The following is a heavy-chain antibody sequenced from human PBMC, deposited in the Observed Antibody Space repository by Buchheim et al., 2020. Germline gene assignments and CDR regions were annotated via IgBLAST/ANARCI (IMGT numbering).Heavy chain of an antibody. J-gene: IGHJ1*01. CDR2: IYHSGST. D-gene: IGHD3-22*01. CDR3: ARAALPYYYDSSGPGAFQH. CDR1: GGSISSGGYS. V-gene: IGHV4-30-2*01. Sequence: QLQLQESGSGLVKPSQTLSLTCAVSGGSISSGGYSWSWIRQPPGKGLEWIGYIYHSGSTYYNPSLKSRVTISVDRSKNQFSLKLSSVTAADTAVYYCARAALPYYYDSSGPGAFQHWGQGT.